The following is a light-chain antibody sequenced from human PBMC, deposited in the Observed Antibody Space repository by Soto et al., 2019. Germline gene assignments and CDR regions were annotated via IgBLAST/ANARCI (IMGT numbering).Light chain of an antibody. CDR1: SSDVGGHNY. CDR3: SSYTSSSTLGV. CDR2: DVS. J-gene: IGLJ2*01. Sequence: QSVLTQPASVSGSPGQSITISCTGTSSDVGGHNYVSWYQQHPGKAPKLMIYDVSNRPSGVSNRFSGSKSGNTASLTISGLQAEDEADYYCSSYTSSSTLGVFGGGTQLTVL. V-gene: IGLV2-14*01.